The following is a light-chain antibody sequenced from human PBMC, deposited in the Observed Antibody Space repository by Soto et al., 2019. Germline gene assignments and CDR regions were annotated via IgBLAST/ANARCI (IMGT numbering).Light chain of an antibody. CDR2: GVS. J-gene: IGLJ2*01. Sequence: QSVLTQPASVSGSPGQSITISCTGTSSDVGGYDSVSWYQQHPGKAPKLMIYGVSNRPSGVSSRFSGSKSGNTASLTISGLQTEDEADYYCSSYTTSSTVAFGGGTKVTVL. CDR1: SSDVGGYDS. V-gene: IGLV2-14*03. CDR3: SSYTTSSTVA.